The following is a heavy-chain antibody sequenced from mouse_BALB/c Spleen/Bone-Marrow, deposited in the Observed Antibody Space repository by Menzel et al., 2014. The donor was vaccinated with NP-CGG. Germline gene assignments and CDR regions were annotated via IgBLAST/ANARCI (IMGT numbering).Heavy chain of an antibody. V-gene: IGHV1-9*01. D-gene: IGHD2-1*01. Sequence: VQLQQSGAELMKPGASVKISCKATGYIFSSYWIEWVKQRPGHGLEWIGEILPGSGSTNYNEKFKGKATFTADTSSNTAYMRLSSLTSEDSAVYYCARYGNYAMDYWGQGTSVTVSS. J-gene: IGHJ4*01. CDR2: ILPGSGST. CDR1: GYIFSSYW. CDR3: ARYGNYAMDY.